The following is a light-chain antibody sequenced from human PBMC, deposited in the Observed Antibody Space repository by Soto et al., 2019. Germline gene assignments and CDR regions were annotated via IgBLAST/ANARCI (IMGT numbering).Light chain of an antibody. J-gene: IGLJ2*01. Sequence: QSALTQPASVSGSPGQSITISCTGTSSDVGGYNYVSWYQQHPGKAPKLMIYDVSNRPSGVSNRFSGSKSGNTASLTISGLQAEDEADYYCRSHTSRILFGRGTKVTVL. CDR3: RSHTSRIL. CDR2: DVS. V-gene: IGLV2-14*01. CDR1: SSDVGGYNY.